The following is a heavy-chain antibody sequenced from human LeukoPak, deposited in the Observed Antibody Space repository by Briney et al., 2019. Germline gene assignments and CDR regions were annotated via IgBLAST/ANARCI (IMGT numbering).Heavy chain of an antibody. CDR1: GYAFTSDG. J-gene: IGHJ6*02. CDR2: ISVYNAIT. CDR3: ARDLTKNTVFSLKGTVDV. V-gene: IGHV1-18*01. Sequence: ASVKVSCKASGYAFTSDGINWARQAPGQGLEWMGWISVYNAITSYAQKFQGRVTMTTDTSTSTAYMELRSLRSADTAVYYCARDLTKNTVFSLKGTVDVWGQGTTVTVSS. D-gene: IGHD3-3*01.